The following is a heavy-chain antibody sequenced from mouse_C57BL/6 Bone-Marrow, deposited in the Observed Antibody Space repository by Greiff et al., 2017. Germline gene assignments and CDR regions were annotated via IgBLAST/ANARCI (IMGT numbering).Heavy chain of an antibody. CDR1: GYTFTSYW. J-gene: IGHJ3*01. Sequence: QVQLQQPGAELVKPGASVKLSCKASGYTFTSYWMQWVKQRPGQGLEWIGEIDPSDSYTNYNQKFKGKATLTVDTSSSTAYMQLSSLTSEDSAVYYCAREGISDPWFAYWGQGTLVTVSA. V-gene: IGHV1-50*01. CDR3: AREGISDPWFAY. CDR2: IDPSDSYT.